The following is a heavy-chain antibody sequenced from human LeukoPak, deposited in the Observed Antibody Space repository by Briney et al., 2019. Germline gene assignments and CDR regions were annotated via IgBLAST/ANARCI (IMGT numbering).Heavy chain of an antibody. CDR3: ARHRAWYYGSGDIDY. V-gene: IGHV5-51*01. D-gene: IGHD3-10*01. CDR1: GYSFTSYW. Sequence: GESLKISCKGSGYSFTSYWIGWVRQMPGKGLEWMGIIYPGDSDTRYSPSFQGQVTISADKSISTAYLQWSSLKASDTAMYYCARHRAWYYGSGDIDYWGQGTLVTVSS. J-gene: IGHJ4*02. CDR2: IYPGDSDT.